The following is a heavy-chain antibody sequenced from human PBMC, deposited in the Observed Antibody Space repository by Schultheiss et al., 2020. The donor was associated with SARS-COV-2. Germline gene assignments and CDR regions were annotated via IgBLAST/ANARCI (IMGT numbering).Heavy chain of an antibody. J-gene: IGHJ4*02. CDR2: IYHSGST. V-gene: IGHV4-39*07. CDR1: GGSISSSSYY. CDR3: ARRDGYNYYFDY. D-gene: IGHD5-24*01. Sequence: SQTLSLTCTVSGGSISSSSYYWSWIRQPPGKGLEWIGSIYHSGSTYYNPSLKSRVTISVDTSKKQFSLKMSSVTAAGAAVYYCARRDGYNYYFDYWGQGTLVTVSS.